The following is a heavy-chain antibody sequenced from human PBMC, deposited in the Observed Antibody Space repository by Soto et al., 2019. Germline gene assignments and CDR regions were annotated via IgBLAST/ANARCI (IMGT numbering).Heavy chain of an antibody. CDR1: GFSLSTRDVG. CDR3: AHGSGWLFDY. Sequence: QITLKESGPTLVKPTQTLTLTCTFSGFSLSTRDVGVGWIRQPPGKALEWLALLYWDDENRYSPSLRRRLTLTKDTSKNQVVLTMTNMDPVDTATYYCAHGSGWLFDYWGPGTLVTVSS. CDR2: LYWDDEN. J-gene: IGHJ4*02. V-gene: IGHV2-5*02. D-gene: IGHD6-19*01.